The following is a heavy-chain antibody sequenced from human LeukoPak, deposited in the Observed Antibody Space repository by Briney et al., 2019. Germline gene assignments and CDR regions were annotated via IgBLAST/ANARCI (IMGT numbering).Heavy chain of an antibody. CDR2: INSDGSNT. CDR3: ARAVSGWQAIDY. CDR1: GLTFSSSW. V-gene: IGHV3-74*01. D-gene: IGHD6-19*01. J-gene: IGHJ4*02. Sequence: GSLRLSCAASGLTFSSSWMYWVRQAPGKGLVWVSDINSDGSNTRYADSVRGRFTISRDNAKEMVHLQMNSLRAEDTAVYYCARAVSGWQAIDYWGQGTLVTVSS.